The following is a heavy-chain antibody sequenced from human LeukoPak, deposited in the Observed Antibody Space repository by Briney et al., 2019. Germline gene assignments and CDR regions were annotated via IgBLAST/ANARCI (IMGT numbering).Heavy chain of an antibody. Sequence: PSETLSLTCTVSGGSMSSYYWSWIRQPPGKGLEWIGYIYYSGSTNYNPSLKSRVTISVDTSKNQFTLNLSSVTAADTAVYYCARGGEGYDFWSGYYGWFDPWGQGTLVTVSS. CDR3: ARGGEGYDFWSGYYGWFDP. CDR1: GGSMSSYY. V-gene: IGHV4-59*01. CDR2: IYYSGST. J-gene: IGHJ5*02. D-gene: IGHD3-3*01.